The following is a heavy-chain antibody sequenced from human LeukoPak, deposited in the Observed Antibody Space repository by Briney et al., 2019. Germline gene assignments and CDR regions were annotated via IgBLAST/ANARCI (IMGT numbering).Heavy chain of an antibody. D-gene: IGHD3-16*02. Sequence: PGGSLRLSCAASGFTFNSYSMNWVRQAPGKGLEWVSYISSSSKTIYYADSVKGRFTISRDNAKNSLYLQMNSLRAEDTAVYYCARDRHYDYVWGTYRQDTFDFWGQGTLVTVSS. J-gene: IGHJ4*02. CDR2: ISSSSKTI. CDR3: ARDRHYDYVWGTYRQDTFDF. CDR1: GFTFNSYS. V-gene: IGHV3-48*01.